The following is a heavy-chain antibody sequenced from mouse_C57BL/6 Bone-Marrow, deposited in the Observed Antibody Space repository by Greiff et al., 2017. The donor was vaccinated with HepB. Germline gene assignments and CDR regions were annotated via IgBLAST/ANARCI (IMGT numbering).Heavy chain of an antibody. V-gene: IGHV5-15*01. J-gene: IGHJ2*01. CDR1: GFTFSDYG. Sequence: EVQGVESGGGLVQPGGSLKLSCAASGFTFSDYGMAWVRQAPRKGPEWVAFISNLAYSIYYADTVTGRFTISRENAKNTLYLEMSSLRSEDTAMYYCARYQDYFDYWGQGTTLTVSS. CDR3: ARYQDYFDY. D-gene: IGHD3-2*02. CDR2: ISNLAYSI.